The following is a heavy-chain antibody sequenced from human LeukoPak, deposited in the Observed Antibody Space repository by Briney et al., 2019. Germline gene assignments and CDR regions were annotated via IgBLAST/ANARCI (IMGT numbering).Heavy chain of an antibody. CDR3: ASSAWFGELCY. CDR1: GGTFSSYA. CDR2: IIPIFGTA. D-gene: IGHD3-10*01. Sequence: ASVKVSCKASGGTFSSYAISWVRQAPGQGLEWMGGIIPIFGTANYAQKFQGRVTITADKSTSTAYMELSSLRSEDTAVYYCASSAWFGELCYWGQGTLVTVSS. V-gene: IGHV1-69*06. J-gene: IGHJ4*02.